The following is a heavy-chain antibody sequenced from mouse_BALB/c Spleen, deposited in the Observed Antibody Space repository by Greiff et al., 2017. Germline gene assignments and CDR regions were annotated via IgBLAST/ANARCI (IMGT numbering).Heavy chain of an antibody. V-gene: IGHV2-9*02. J-gene: IGHJ3*01. Sequence: QVHVKQSGPGLVAPSQSLSITCTVSGFSLTSYGVHWVRQPPGKGLEWLGVIWAGGSTNYNSALMSRLSISKDNSKSQVFLKMNSLQTDDTAMYYCARDYGKGRAWFAYWGQGTLVTVSA. D-gene: IGHD2-1*01. CDR1: GFSLTSYG. CDR3: ARDYGKGRAWFAY. CDR2: IWAGGST.